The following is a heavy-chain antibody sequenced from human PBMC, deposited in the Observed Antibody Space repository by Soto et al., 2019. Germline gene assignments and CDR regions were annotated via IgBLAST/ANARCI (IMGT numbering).Heavy chain of an antibody. CDR1: GDSFNDYY. D-gene: IGHD5-12*01. CDR2: INPNGGAT. V-gene: IGHV1-2*02. Sequence: GASVKVSCKTSGDSFNDYYIHWVRQAPGQGLEGMGWINPNGGATKYAQKLQGRVTVTRDTSIRTVYMELSSLRSDDTAVYYCARESGGATATLDYYYFYMDVWGKGTTVTVSS. J-gene: IGHJ6*03. CDR3: ARESGGATATLDYYYFYMDV.